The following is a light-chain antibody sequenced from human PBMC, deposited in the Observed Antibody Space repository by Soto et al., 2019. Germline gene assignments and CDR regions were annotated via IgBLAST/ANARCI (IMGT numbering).Light chain of an antibody. CDR3: QQYGSSSWT. J-gene: IGKJ1*01. CDR2: GAS. V-gene: IGKV3-15*01. CDR1: QSVSSN. Sequence: EIVMTQSPATLSVSPGERATLSCRASQSVSSNLAWYQQKPGQAPRLLIYGASTRATGIPARFSGSGSGTDFTLTISSLQPEDFAVYYCQQYGSSSWTFGRGTKVDIK.